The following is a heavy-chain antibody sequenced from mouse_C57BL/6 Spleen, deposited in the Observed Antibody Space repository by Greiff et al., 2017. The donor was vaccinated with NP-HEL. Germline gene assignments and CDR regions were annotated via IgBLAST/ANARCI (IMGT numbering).Heavy chain of an antibody. CDR1: GFSLTSYG. D-gene: IGHD1-1*01. Sequence: QVQLQQSGPGLVQPSQSLSITCTVSGFSLTSYGVHWVRQSPGKGLEWLGVLWRGGSTDYNAAFMSRLSITKDNSKSQVFFKMNSLQADDTAIYYCAKNYYGSFPAMDYWGQGTSVTVSS. CDR2: LWRGGST. CDR3: AKNYYGSFPAMDY. V-gene: IGHV2-5*01. J-gene: IGHJ4*01.